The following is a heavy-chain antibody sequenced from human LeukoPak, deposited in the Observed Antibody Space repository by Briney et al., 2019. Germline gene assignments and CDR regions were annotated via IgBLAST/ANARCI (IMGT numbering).Heavy chain of an antibody. CDR3: ARAYYYGSGGPWFDP. D-gene: IGHD3-10*01. V-gene: IGHV4-4*02. J-gene: IGHJ5*02. Sequence: PSGTLSLTCAVSGGSISSSNWWSWVRQPPGKGLEWIGEIYHSGSTNYNPSLKSRVTISVDTSKNQFSLKLSSVTAADTAVYYCARAYYYGSGGPWFDPWGQGTLVTVSS. CDR1: GGSISSSNW. CDR2: IYHSGST.